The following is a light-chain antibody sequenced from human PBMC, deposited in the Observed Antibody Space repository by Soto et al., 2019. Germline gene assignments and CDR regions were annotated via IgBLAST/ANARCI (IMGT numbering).Light chain of an antibody. Sequence: QSAQTQPASVSGSPGQSITISCTGTSSDVGGYNFVSWYQQHPGKAPRLMIYEVSNRPSGVSDRFSGSKSGNTASLTISGLQAEDEADYYCSSYTFSSALVVFGGGTKVTVL. CDR1: SSDVGGYNF. CDR3: SSYTFSSALVV. V-gene: IGLV2-14*01. CDR2: EVS. J-gene: IGLJ2*01.